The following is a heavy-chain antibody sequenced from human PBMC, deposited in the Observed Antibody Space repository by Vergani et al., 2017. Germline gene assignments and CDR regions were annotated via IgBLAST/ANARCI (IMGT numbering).Heavy chain of an antibody. CDR1: GFTFSSYA. J-gene: IGHJ6*02. V-gene: IGHV3-23*01. CDR3: AKVQDPYYYYGMDV. D-gene: IGHD2-15*01. CDR2: ISGSGGNT. Sequence: EVQLLESGGNLIQPGGSLRLSCGASGFTFSSYAMTWVRLAPGKGLQWVSAISGSGGNTFYTDSVKGRFTISRDNSKDTLYLQMNSLRVEDTAIYYCAKVQDPYYYYGMDVWGQGTTVTVSS.